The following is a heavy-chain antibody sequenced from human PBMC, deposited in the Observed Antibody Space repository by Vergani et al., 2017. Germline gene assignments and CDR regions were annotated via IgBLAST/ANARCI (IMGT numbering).Heavy chain of an antibody. Sequence: QVQLVESGGGVVQRGGSLRLSCATSGFTLSNYDMQWIRQGPGKGLEFVAFIQFDGSNQYYADSVKGRFTLSRDFSKKALYLQMNSLRTYNTATYYCAKHFRGWGINYWGQGTQVIVSS. CDR2: IQFDGSNQ. J-gene: IGHJ4*02. CDR3: AKHFRGWGINY. V-gene: IGHV3-30*02. CDR1: GFTLSNYD. D-gene: IGHD3-16*01.